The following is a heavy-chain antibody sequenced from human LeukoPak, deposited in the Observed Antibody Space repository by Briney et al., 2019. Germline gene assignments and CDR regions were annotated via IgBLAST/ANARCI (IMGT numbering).Heavy chain of an antibody. Sequence: GEPRKISGKGSGYSFTSYCSGGVRQLPGKGLEGLGIINTGDAATTNSPSFQGQVTISADNSISTAYRQWSSLKASDADMYYCARGGWFDAFDIWGQGTMVTVSS. CDR1: GYSFTSYC. J-gene: IGHJ3*02. CDR2: INTGDAAT. V-gene: IGHV5-51*01. D-gene: IGHD2-15*01. CDR3: ARGGWFDAFDI.